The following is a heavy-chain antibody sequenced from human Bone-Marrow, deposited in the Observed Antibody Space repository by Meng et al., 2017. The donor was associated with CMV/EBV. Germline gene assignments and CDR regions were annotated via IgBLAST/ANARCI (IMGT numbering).Heavy chain of an antibody. V-gene: IGHV1-18*01. CDR1: GCNFLSYG. Sequence: ASVQETCKASGCNFLSYGITWIGQAPGQGLEWMASISAYNGNTNYAQKVKGRVTVTTDTSTSTAYMKLRSLRSDDTAVYYCARPYTIFGLVIPGVMDYWGQGTLVTVSS. CDR3: ARPYTIFGLVIPGVMDY. D-gene: IGHD3-3*01. J-gene: IGHJ4*01. CDR2: ISAYNGNT.